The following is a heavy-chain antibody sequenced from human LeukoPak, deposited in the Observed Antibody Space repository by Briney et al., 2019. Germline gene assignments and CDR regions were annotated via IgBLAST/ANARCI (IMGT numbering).Heavy chain of an antibody. CDR3: ATRPGTAAAIPPI. CDR2: IYYSGST. V-gene: IGHV4-39*01. J-gene: IGHJ3*02. CDR1: GGSISSRSYY. D-gene: IGHD6-13*01. Sequence: PSETLSLTCTVSGGSISSRSYYWGWVRQPPGKGLEWIGSIYYSGSTYYNPSLKSRVTISVDTSKNQFSLKLSSVTAADTGVYYCATRPGTAAAIPPIWGQGTMVTVSS.